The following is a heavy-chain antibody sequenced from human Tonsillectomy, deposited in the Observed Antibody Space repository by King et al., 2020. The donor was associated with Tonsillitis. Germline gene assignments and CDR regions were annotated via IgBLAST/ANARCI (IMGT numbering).Heavy chain of an antibody. V-gene: IGHV3-66*01. CDR1: GFSVTNDN. CDR2: IYSGGNT. J-gene: IGHJ3*02. D-gene: IGHD2-8*01. Sequence: VQLVESGGGLVQPGGSLKLSCAASGFSVTNDNMKWVRQAPGKGLEWVSFIYSGGNTFHADSVKGRFTISRDTSKNTLYLQMNSLRAEDTAVYYCGGFNRVYSFDIWGHGTMVTVSS. CDR3: GGFNRVYSFDI.